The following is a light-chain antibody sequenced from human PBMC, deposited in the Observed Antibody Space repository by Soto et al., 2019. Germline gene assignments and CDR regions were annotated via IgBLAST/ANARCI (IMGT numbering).Light chain of an antibody. CDR3: QQSDSSPLLT. Sequence: EIVLTQSPGTLSLSPGERAALSCRASRTVSANYLAWYQQKPGQAPRLLIYGVSSRAAGVPDRFSASGSGTHFTLTISRLEPEAFAVYYCQQSDSSPLLTFGGGSRVEIK. J-gene: IGKJ4*01. CDR2: GVS. CDR1: RTVSANY. V-gene: IGKV3-20*01.